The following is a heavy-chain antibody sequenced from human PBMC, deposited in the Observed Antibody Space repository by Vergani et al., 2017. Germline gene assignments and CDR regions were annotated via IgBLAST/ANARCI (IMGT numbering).Heavy chain of an antibody. V-gene: IGHV4-38-2*01. CDR2: IYHSGST. CDR3: ASTYYDCWSGYSYYFDY. D-gene: IGHD3-3*01. Sequence: QVQLQESGPGLVKPSETLSLTCAVSGYSISSGYYWGWIRQPPGKGLEWIGSIYHSGSTYYNPSLKSRVTISVDTSKNQFSLKLSSVTAADTAVYYCASTYYDCWSGYSYYFDYWGQGTLVTVSS. J-gene: IGHJ4*02. CDR1: GYSISSGYY.